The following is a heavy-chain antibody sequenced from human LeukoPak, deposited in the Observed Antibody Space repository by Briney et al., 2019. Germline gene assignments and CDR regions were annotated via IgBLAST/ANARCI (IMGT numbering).Heavy chain of an antibody. CDR2: IYTSGST. D-gene: IGHD6-19*01. CDR3: ARVVGVAIEQWLVLSP. V-gene: IGHV4-4*07. Sequence: SETLSLTCTVSGGSISSYYWSWIRQPAGKGLEWIGRIYTSGSTNYNPSLKSRVTMSVDTSKNQFSLKLSSVTAADTAVYYCARVVGVAIEQWLVLSPWGQGTLVTVSS. J-gene: IGHJ5*02. CDR1: GGSISSYY.